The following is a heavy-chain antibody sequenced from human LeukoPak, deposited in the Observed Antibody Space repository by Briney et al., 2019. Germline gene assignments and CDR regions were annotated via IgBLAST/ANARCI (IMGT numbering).Heavy chain of an antibody. J-gene: IGHJ4*02. CDR3: ARVGIAVAGIFDY. CDR1: GGSISIYY. CDR2: IYYSGST. Sequence: PSETLSLTCTVSGGSISIYYWSWIRQPPGKGLEWIGYIYYSGSTNYNPSLKSRVTISVDTSKNQFSLKLSSVTAADTAVYYCARVGIAVAGIFDYWGQGTLVTVSS. D-gene: IGHD6-19*01. V-gene: IGHV4-59*01.